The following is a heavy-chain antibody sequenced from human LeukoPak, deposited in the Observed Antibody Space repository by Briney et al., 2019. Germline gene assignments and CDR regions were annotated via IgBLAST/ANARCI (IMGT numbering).Heavy chain of an antibody. Sequence: GGSLRLSCAASGFTFSIYAMNWVRQAPGKGLEWVSYISSSSSTIYYADSVKGRFTISRDNAKNSLYLQMNSLRDEDTAVYYCARDLSHYIWGSYRFDYWGQGTLVTVSS. CDR3: ARDLSHYIWGSYRFDY. CDR1: GFTFSIYA. J-gene: IGHJ4*02. CDR2: ISSSSSTI. V-gene: IGHV3-48*02. D-gene: IGHD3-16*02.